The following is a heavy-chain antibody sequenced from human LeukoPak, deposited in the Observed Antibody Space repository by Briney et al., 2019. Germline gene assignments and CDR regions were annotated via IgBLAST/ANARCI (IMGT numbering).Heavy chain of an antibody. V-gene: IGHV1-18*01. CDR1: GYTFTSYG. J-gene: IGHJ6*03. CDR2: ISAYNGNT. Sequence: ASVKVSCKASGYTFTSYGFSWVRQAPGQGLEWMGWISAYNGNTNYAQKLQGRVTMTTDTSTSTAYMELRSLRSDDTAVYYCARVLTGYYYDSSGYRGYYYYYYMDVWGKGTTVTVSS. D-gene: IGHD3-22*01. CDR3: ARVLTGYYYDSSGYRGYYYYYYMDV.